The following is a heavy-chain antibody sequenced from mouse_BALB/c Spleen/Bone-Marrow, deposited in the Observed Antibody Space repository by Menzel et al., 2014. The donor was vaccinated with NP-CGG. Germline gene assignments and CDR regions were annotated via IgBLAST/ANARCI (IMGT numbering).Heavy chain of an antibody. CDR2: LSSGGGST. CDR3: ARHYGYGSMDY. J-gene: IGHJ4*01. D-gene: IGHD1-2*01. V-gene: IGHV5-12-1*01. Sequence: QGVESGGGLVKPGGSLILSCAASGFAFSSYDMSWVRQTPEKRLEWVASLSSGGGSTYYPDTVKGRFTISRDNAKNTLYLQMSSLKSEDTAMYYGARHYGYGSMDYWGQGTSVTVSS. CDR1: GFAFSSYD.